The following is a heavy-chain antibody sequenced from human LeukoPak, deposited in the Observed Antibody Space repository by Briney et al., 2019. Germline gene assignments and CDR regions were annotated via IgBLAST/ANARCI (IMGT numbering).Heavy chain of an antibody. D-gene: IGHD3-22*01. CDR3: ARGGDYYASSGYSDY. CDR2: ISSSGTYI. CDR1: GFTLNTYT. V-gene: IGHV3-21*01. Sequence: GGSLRLSCAASGFTLNTYTMNWVRQAPGKGLEWVSSISSSGTYIYYADSVKGRFTISRDNAKNSLYLQMNSLSAEDTAVYYCARGGDYYASSGYSDYWGQGTLVTVSS. J-gene: IGHJ4*02.